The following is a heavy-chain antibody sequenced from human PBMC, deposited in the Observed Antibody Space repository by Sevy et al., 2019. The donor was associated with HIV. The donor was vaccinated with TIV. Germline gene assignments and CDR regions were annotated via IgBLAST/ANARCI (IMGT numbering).Heavy chain of an antibody. CDR1: GFTVSGNY. Sequence: GGSLRLSCEASGFTVSGNYMAWVRLAPGKGLEWVSLIDSGGSTYYADSVKGRFTISRDNAKDTLYLQMNPLRAEDTAVYFCARDRYYEGSGYYYYYYGMDVWGQGTTVTVSS. V-gene: IGHV3-66*01. CDR3: ARDRYYEGSGYYYYYYGMDV. D-gene: IGHD3-22*01. J-gene: IGHJ6*02. CDR2: IDSGGST.